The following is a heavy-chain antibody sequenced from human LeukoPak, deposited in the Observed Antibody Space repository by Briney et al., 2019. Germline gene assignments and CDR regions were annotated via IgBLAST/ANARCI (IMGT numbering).Heavy chain of an antibody. V-gene: IGHV3-64D*06. CDR2: ISRNGGRT. CDR3: GKDFPTRGGVDY. Sequence: GGSLRLSCSASGFTFSTYAMHWVRQAPGKGLEYVSAISRNGGRTYYADSVNGRFTISSDNSKNTLYLQMSRLRAEATAVYYYGKDFPTRGGVDYWGQGTLVTVSS. CDR1: GFTFSTYA. J-gene: IGHJ4*02. D-gene: IGHD3-10*01.